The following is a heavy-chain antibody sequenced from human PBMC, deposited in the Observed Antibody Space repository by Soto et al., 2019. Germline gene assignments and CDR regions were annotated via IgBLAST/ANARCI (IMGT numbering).Heavy chain of an antibody. D-gene: IGHD6-19*01. Sequence: VQLMESGGGLVQPGGSLRLSCAASGFTFGSYAMSWVRQPPGKGLEWVSSISGSSTNTYYADSVKGRFTVSRDDSKSTLYLQMNSLRDEDTAIYYCAKRSSYSIGWYFDYWGQGTLVTVSS. CDR2: ISGSSTNT. J-gene: IGHJ4*02. V-gene: IGHV3-23*01. CDR3: AKRSSYSIGWYFDY. CDR1: GFTFGSYA.